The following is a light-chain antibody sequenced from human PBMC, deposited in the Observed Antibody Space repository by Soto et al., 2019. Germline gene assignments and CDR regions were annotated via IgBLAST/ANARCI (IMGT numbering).Light chain of an antibody. CDR1: QGISSY. J-gene: IGKJ1*01. CDR3: HQYYSYPTT. V-gene: IGKV1-8*01. CDR2: AAS. Sequence: AIRMTQSPSSLSASTGDRVTITCRASQGISSYLAWYQQKPGKAPKLLIYAASTLQSGVPSRFSGSGSGTDFTLTISCLQSEDFATYYCHQYYSYPTTFGQGTKVEIQ.